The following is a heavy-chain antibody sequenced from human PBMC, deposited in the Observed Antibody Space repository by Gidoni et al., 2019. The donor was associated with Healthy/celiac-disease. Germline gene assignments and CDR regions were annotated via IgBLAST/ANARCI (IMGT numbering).Heavy chain of an antibody. Sequence: QVQLVESVGGGVQPGRSLRLSCAASGFTFSSYAMHWVRQAPGKGLGWVAVISYDGSNKYYADSVKGRFTISRDNSKNTLYLQMNSLRAEDTAVYYCASEQYSSSWYYFDYWGQGTLVTVSS. CDR1: GFTFSSYA. J-gene: IGHJ4*02. D-gene: IGHD6-13*01. V-gene: IGHV3-30-3*01. CDR3: ASEQYSSSWYYFDY. CDR2: ISYDGSNK.